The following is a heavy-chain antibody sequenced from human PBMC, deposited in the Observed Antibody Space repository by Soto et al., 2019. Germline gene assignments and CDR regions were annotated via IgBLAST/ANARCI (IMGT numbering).Heavy chain of an antibody. J-gene: IGHJ5*02. D-gene: IGHD4-17*01. CDR2: LLRSGSSA. CDR1: VFTFRNYA. CDR3: AKDAISGDGIWLMDS. Sequence: GGSLRLSCAASVFTFRNYAMTWARQAPGKGLEWVSSLLRSGSSAYYADSVRGRFSISSDTSANSLYLQMDNLRAEDTAIYYCAKDAISGDGIWLMDSWGQGTVVTVSS. V-gene: IGHV3-23*01.